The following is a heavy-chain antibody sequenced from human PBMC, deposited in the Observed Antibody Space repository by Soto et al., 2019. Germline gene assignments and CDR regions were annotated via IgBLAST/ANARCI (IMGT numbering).Heavy chain of an antibody. Sequence: QVQLQESGPGLVKPSGTLSLTCAVSGDSISSPKWWTWLRQPPGKGLEWIGDLLHSGTTNYNPSLKSRVTLAVDKPQKQFSLKLPSVTAADTAIYSFAYSSGWYRHDVWGQGTSVTVSS. CDR2: LLHSGTT. D-gene: IGHD6-19*01. J-gene: IGHJ3*01. CDR3: AYSSGWYRHDV. V-gene: IGHV4-4*02. CDR1: GDSISSPKW.